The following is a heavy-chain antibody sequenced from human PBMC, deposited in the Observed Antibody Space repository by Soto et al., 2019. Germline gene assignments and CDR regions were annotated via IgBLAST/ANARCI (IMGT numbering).Heavy chain of an antibody. J-gene: IGHJ4*02. Sequence: ASVKVSCKASGYTFTSYAMHWVRQAPGQRLEWMGWINAGNGNTKYSQKFQGRVTITRDTSASTAYMELSSLRSEDTAVYYCASRQRHTSARPYYFDYWGQGTLVTVSS. D-gene: IGHD2-2*02. CDR3: ASRQRHTSARPYYFDY. CDR1: GYTFTSYA. CDR2: INAGNGNT. V-gene: IGHV1-3*01.